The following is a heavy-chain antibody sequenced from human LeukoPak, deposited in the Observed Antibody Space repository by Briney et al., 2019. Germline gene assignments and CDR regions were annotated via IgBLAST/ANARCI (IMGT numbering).Heavy chain of an antibody. V-gene: IGHV4-59*11. CDR2: VYYTGNT. D-gene: IGHD6-13*01. CDR3: ATEAPGAGQFDY. Sequence: SETLSLTCTVSGGSISSHYWNWLRQPPGKGLEWIGFVYYTGNTNYNPSLRSRVTISVDTSKNQFSLNLRSVTAADTAVYYCATEAPGAGQFDYWGQGTLVTVSS. J-gene: IGHJ4*01. CDR1: GGSISSHY.